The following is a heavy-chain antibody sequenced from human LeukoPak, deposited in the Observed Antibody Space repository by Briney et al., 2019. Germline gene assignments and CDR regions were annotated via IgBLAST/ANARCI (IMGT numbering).Heavy chain of an antibody. CDR2: IYYSGST. J-gene: IGHJ4*02. Sequence: PSETLSLTCTVSGGSISSYYWSWIRQPPGKGLEWIGYIYYSGSTNYNPSPKSRVTISVDTSKNQFSLKLSSVTAADTAVYYCARHRAIPLRYFDWLFDYWGQGTLVTVSS. CDR3: ARHRAIPLRYFDWLFDY. D-gene: IGHD3-9*01. CDR1: GGSISSYY. V-gene: IGHV4-59*08.